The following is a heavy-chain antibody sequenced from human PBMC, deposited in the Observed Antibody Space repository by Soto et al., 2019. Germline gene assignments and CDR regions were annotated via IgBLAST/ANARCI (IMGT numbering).Heavy chain of an antibody. CDR1: GFSFSISP. CDR2: ISYDGTNK. V-gene: IGHV3-30-3*01. J-gene: IGHJ5*02. Sequence: GGSLRLSCAASGFSFSISPMHWVRQAPGKGPEWVALISYDGTNKFYADSVKGRFTISRGNSKSTLYLQVDSLRSEDTAVYYCARGIATGQLDPWGQGTLVTISS. CDR3: ARGIATGQLDP. D-gene: IGHD2-15*01.